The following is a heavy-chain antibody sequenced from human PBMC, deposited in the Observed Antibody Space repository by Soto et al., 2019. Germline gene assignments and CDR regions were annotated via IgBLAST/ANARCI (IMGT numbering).Heavy chain of an antibody. D-gene: IGHD2-8*01. J-gene: IGHJ6*02. CDR2: INHSGST. Sequence: SETLSLTCAVYGGSFSGYYWSWIRQPPGKGLEWIGEINHSGSTNYNPSLKSRVTISVDTSKIQFSLKLSSVTAADTAVYYCSLMVYAYVITDYYYGMDVWGQGTTVTVSS. CDR1: GGSFSGYY. CDR3: SLMVYAYVITDYYYGMDV. V-gene: IGHV4-34*01.